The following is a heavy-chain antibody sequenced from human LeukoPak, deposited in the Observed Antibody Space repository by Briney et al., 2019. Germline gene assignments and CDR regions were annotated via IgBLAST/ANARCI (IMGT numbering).Heavy chain of an antibody. V-gene: IGHV1-69*04. Sequence: SVKVSCKASGGTFSSYAISWVRQAPGQGLEWMGRIIPILGIANYAQKFQGRVTITADKSTSTAYMELSSLRSEDTAVYYCALSGSTYHYYYYGMYVWGQGTTVTVSS. D-gene: IGHD3-10*01. CDR1: GGTFSSYA. CDR3: ALSGSTYHYYYYGMYV. CDR2: IIPILGIA. J-gene: IGHJ6*02.